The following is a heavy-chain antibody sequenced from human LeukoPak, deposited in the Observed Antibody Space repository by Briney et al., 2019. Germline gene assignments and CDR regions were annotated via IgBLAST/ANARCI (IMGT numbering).Heavy chain of an antibody. Sequence: PGGSLRLSCAASGFTFSSYARHWVRQAPGKGLEYVSSISSNGGSTYYANSVKGRFTISRDNSKNKLYLQMGSLRAEDMAVYYCARSEPYYYGSGSYPNYYYYGMDVWGQGTTVTVSS. D-gene: IGHD3-10*01. CDR2: ISSNGGST. CDR3: ARSEPYYYGSGSYPNYYYYGMDV. V-gene: IGHV3-64*01. J-gene: IGHJ6*02. CDR1: GFTFSSYA.